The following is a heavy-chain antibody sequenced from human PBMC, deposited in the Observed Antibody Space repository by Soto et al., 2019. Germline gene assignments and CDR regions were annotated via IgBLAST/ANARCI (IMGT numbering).Heavy chain of an antibody. V-gene: IGHV3-9*01. CDR1: GFTFDDYA. CDR2: ISWNSGSI. D-gene: IGHD6-13*01. CDR3: AKDFGSSWYLSYYFDY. J-gene: IGHJ4*02. Sequence: DVQLVESGGGLVQPGRSLRLSCAASGFTFDDYAMHWVRQAPGKGLEWVSGISWNSGSIGYADSVKGRFTISRDNAKNSLYLQMNSLRAEDTALYYCAKDFGSSWYLSYYFDYWGQGTLVTVSS.